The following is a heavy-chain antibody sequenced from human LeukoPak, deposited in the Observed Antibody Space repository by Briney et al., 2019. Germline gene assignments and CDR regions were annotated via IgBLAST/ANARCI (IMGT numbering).Heavy chain of an antibody. Sequence: SETLSLTCDVYGGPFSDNYWTWIRQPPGKGLEWIGEINHSGRTNYTPSLKSRVTISVDTSKNQFTLMLKSVTAADTAVYFCARGPVVHYVSGGYYYFDYWGQGTLVTVSS. CDR3: ARGPVVHYVSGGYYYFDY. J-gene: IGHJ4*02. CDR1: GGPFSDNY. V-gene: IGHV4-34*01. CDR2: INHSGRT. D-gene: IGHD3-22*01.